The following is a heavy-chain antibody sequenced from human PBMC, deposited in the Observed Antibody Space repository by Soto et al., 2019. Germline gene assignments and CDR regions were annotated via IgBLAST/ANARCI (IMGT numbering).Heavy chain of an antibody. D-gene: IGHD5-12*01. CDR1: GFTFSDHY. CDR2: TRNKANSYTT. Sequence: EVQLVESGGGLVQPGGSLRLSCAASGFTFSDHYMDWVRQAPGKGLEWVGRTRNKANSYTTEYAASVKGRFTISRDDSKNSLYLQMNSLKTEDTAVYYCARDGYSGYDLDYYYYGMDVWGQGTTVTVSS. CDR3: ARDGYSGYDLDYYYYGMDV. V-gene: IGHV3-72*01. J-gene: IGHJ6*02.